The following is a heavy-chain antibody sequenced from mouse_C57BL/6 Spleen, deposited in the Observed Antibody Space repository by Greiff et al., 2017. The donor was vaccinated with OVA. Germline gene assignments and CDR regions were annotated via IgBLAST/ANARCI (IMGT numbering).Heavy chain of an antibody. CDR1: GYTFTDYY. J-gene: IGHJ2*01. CDR3: AIITTVALDY. Sequence: EVQLQQSGPVLVKPGASVKMSCKASGYTFTDYYMNWVKQSHGKSLEWIGVINPYNGGTSYNQKFKGKATLTVDKSSSTAYMELNSLTSEDSAVYYCAIITTVALDYWGQGTTLTVSS. CDR2: INPYNGGT. V-gene: IGHV1-19*01. D-gene: IGHD1-1*01.